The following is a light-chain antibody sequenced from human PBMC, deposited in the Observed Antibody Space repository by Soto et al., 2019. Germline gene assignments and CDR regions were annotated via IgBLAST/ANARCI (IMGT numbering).Light chain of an antibody. J-gene: IGKJ2*01. CDR1: QGVSSN. CDR3: PQYDDGPYT. Sequence: EIVMTQSPATRSLSPGERATLSCRASQGVSSNVAWYQQIPGQTPRLLIYGASTRSTGSPVRFSGSGSGTEFTLTISSLQSEDFAVYYCPQYDDGPYTFGQGTKVDIK. V-gene: IGKV3-15*01. CDR2: GAS.